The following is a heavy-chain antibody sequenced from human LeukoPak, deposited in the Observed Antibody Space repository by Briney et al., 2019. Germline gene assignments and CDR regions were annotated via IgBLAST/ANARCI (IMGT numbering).Heavy chain of an antibody. CDR3: AKDEKWLRLTGITDY. Sequence: GGSLRLSCAASGFTFSSYAMSWVRQAPGKGLEWVSAISGSGGSTYYADPVKGRFTISRDNSKNTLYLQMNSLRAEDTAVYYCAKDEKWLRLTGITDYWGQGTLVTVSS. CDR2: ISGSGGST. J-gene: IGHJ4*02. CDR1: GFTFSSYA. D-gene: IGHD5-12*01. V-gene: IGHV3-23*01.